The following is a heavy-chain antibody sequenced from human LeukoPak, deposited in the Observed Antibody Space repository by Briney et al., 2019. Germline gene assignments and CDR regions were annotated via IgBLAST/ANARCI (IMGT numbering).Heavy chain of an antibody. CDR1: GFTFDDYA. Sequence: GGSLRLSCAASGFTFDDYAMHWVRQAPGKGLEWVSGISWNSGSIGYADSVKGRFTISRDNAKSSLYLQMNSLRAEDTALYYCAKDWLRYFDWSFDYWGQGTLVTVSS. J-gene: IGHJ4*02. D-gene: IGHD3-9*01. CDR3: AKDWLRYFDWSFDY. CDR2: ISWNSGSI. V-gene: IGHV3-9*01.